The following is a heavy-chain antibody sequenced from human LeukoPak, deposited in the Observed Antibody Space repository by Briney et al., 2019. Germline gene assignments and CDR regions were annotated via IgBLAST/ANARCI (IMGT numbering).Heavy chain of an antibody. CDR1: GFTFSSYG. J-gene: IGHJ6*02. D-gene: IGHD3-9*01. V-gene: IGHV3-30*18. Sequence: GGSLRLSCAASGFTFSSYGMHWVRQAPGKGLEWVAVISYDGSNKYYADSVKGRFTISRDNSNNTLYLQMNSLRAEDTPVYYCAKDSGRLLRYRDVWGQGTTVTVSS. CDR3: AKDSGRLLRYRDV. CDR2: ISYDGSNK.